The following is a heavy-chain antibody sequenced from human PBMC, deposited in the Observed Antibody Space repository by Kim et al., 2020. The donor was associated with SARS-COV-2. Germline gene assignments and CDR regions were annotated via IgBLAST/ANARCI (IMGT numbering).Heavy chain of an antibody. CDR3: TTGLTVVVAAYHVDRDY. V-gene: IGHV3-15*01. CDR2: IKSKTDGGTT. D-gene: IGHD2-15*01. CDR1: GFTFSNAW. J-gene: IGHJ4*02. Sequence: GGSLRLSCAASGFTFSNAWMSWVRQAPGKGLEWVGRIKSKTDGGTTDYAAPVKGRFTISRDDSKNTLYLQMNSLITEDTAVYYCTTGLTVVVAAYHVDRDYWGQGTLVTVSS.